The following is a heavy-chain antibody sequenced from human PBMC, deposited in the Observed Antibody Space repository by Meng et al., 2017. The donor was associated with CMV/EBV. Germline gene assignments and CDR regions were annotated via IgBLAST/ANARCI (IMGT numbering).Heavy chain of an antibody. CDR3: ARHIDGYNPFYYYYYGRDV. CDR1: GGTFSSYA. V-gene: IGHV1-69*05. CDR2: NIPIFGTA. Sequence: SVKVSCKASGGTFSSYASSWVRQPAGRGLLWRGGNIPIFGTANYAQKFQGRVTITTDESTSTAYMELRSLKSEDTAVYYCARHIDGYNPFYYYYYGRDVWGQGTTVTVSS. J-gene: IGHJ6*02. D-gene: IGHD5-24*01.